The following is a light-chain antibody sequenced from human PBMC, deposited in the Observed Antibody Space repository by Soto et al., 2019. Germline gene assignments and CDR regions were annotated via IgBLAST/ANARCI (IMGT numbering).Light chain of an antibody. CDR2: EVN. CDR3: CSYAGTVAYV. Sequence: QSVLTQPASVSRVPGPSITISFPRNGSEVCAYNLVSWYQQHPGKAPKLIICEVNKRPSGISNRFSGSKSGDTASLTISGLQAEDEADYFCCSYAGTVAYVFGTGTKVTVL. J-gene: IGLJ1*01. CDR1: GSEVCAYNL. V-gene: IGLV2-23*02.